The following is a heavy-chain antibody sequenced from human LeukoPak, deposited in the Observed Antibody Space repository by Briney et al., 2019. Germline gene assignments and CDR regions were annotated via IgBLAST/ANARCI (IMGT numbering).Heavy chain of an antibody. J-gene: IGHJ4*02. CDR2: IYYTGST. V-gene: IGHV4-59*01. CDR3: ARGRYGGGWYDY. CDR1: GGSIDTYY. Sequence: ESSETLSLTCTVSGGSIDTYYWSWIRQPPGKGLEYIAYIYYTGSTDYNPSFKSRVRMSLDTSKNQFSLVLNSVTAADTAVYYCARGRYGGGWYDYWGQGTLVTVSS. D-gene: IGHD6-19*01.